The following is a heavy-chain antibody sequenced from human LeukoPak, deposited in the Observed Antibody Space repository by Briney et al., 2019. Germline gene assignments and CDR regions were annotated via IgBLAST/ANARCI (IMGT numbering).Heavy chain of an antibody. D-gene: IGHD6-13*01. J-gene: IGHJ5*02. Sequence: SETLSLTCTVSGDSISSSTYYWAWIRQPPGKGLEWIGSIYYSGNTYYNPSLKSRLTTSVDTSKNQFSLQLSSVTAADTAVYYCARGAAPGKMSWFDPRGQGTLVTVSS. CDR3: ARGAAPGKMSWFDP. V-gene: IGHV4-39*01. CDR1: GDSISSSTYY. CDR2: IYYSGNT.